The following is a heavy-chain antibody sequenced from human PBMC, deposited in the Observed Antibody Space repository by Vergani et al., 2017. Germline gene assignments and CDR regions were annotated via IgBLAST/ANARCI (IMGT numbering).Heavy chain of an antibody. D-gene: IGHD2-15*01. J-gene: IGHJ6*02. CDR3: ARDGVVVAATYYYYGMDV. CDR1: GYTFTSYG. V-gene: IGHV1-18*01. CDR2: ISAYNGNT. Sequence: QVQLVQSGAEVKKPGASVKVSCKASGYTFTSYGISWVRQAPGQGLEWMGWISAYNGNTNYAQKLQGRVTMTTDTSPSTAYMELRSLRSDDTAVYYCARDGVVVAATYYYYGMDVWGQGTTVTVSS.